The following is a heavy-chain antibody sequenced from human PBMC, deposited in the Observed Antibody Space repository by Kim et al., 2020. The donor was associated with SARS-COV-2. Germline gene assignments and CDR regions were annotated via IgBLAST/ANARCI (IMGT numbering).Heavy chain of an antibody. CDR2: ISGSGGST. D-gene: IGHD3-3*01. V-gene: IGHV3-23*01. CDR1: GFTFSSYA. Sequence: GGSLRLSCAASGFTFSSYAMSWVRQAPGKGLEWVSAISGSGGSTYYADSVKGRFTISRDNSKNTLYLQMNSLRAEDTAVYYCAKESGYKFWNGYYTGFITNPHFDYWGQGTLVTVSS. J-gene: IGHJ4*02. CDR3: AKESGYKFWNGYYTGFITNPHFDY.